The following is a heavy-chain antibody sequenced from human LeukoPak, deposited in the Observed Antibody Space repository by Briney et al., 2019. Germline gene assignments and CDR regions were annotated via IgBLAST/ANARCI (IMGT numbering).Heavy chain of an antibody. V-gene: IGHV4-34*01. CDR2: INHSGST. D-gene: IGHD6-19*01. J-gene: IGHJ4*02. Sequence: SETLSLTCAVYGGSFSGYYWSWIRQPPGKGLEWIGEINHSGSTNYNPSLKSRVTISVDTSKNQFSLKLSSVTAADTAVYYCARARGWQLGYWAQGTLVTVSS. CDR3: ARARGWQLGY. CDR1: GGSFSGYY.